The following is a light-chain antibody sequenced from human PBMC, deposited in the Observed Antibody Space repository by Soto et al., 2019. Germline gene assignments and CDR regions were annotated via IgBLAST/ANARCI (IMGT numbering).Light chain of an antibody. J-gene: IGKJ4*01. Sequence: DIVMTQSPDSLAVSLGERATINCKSSQSVLYSSNNNNYLAWYQQKPGQPPKLLIYWASTRESGVPDRFSGSGSVTDFTLTISILQAEDVAVYYCQQYYSTPLTFGGGTKVEIK. V-gene: IGKV4-1*01. CDR3: QQYYSTPLT. CDR1: QSVLYSSNNNNY. CDR2: WAS.